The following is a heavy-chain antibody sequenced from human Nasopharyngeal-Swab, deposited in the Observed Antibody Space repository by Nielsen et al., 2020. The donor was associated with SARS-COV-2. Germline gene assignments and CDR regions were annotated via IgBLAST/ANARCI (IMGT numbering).Heavy chain of an antibody. CDR1: GFTFSTYG. D-gene: IGHD6-19*01. CDR3: AKAPEQWLAFDY. J-gene: IGHJ4*02. V-gene: IGHV3-30*02. CDR2: IWYDGSNK. Sequence: GESLKISCAASGFTFSTYGMHWVRQAPGKGLEWVAFIWYDGSNKYYGDSVKGRFTISRDNSKNTLYLQMNSLRTEDTALYYCAKAPEQWLAFDYWGQGTLVTVSS.